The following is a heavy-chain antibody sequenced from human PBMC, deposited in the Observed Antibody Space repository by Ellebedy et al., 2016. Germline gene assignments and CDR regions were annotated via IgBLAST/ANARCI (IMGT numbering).Heavy chain of an antibody. CDR3: ARAPRYCGGDCYHFDF. CDR1: GFSVSIHY. D-gene: IGHD2-21*02. V-gene: IGHV3-66*01. J-gene: IGHJ4*02. Sequence: GESLKISCAASGFSVSIHYMTWVRQAPGKGLEWVSTIYSSGGTSHADAVKGRFTISRDNGKNTIFVQMNSLRVEDTAVYYCARAPRYCGGDCYHFDFWGQGILVTVSS. CDR2: IYSSGGT.